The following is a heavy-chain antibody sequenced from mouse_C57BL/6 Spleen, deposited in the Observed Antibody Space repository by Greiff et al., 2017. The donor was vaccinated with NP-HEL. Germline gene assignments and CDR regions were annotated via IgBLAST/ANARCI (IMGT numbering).Heavy chain of an antibody. Sequence: VQGVESGPGLVQPSQSLSITCTVSGFSLTSYGVHWVRQSPGKGLEWLGVIWRGGSTDYNAAFMSRLSITKDNSKSQVFFKMNSLQADDTAIYYCAKSDYYGSSYRTWFAYWGQGTLVTVSA. V-gene: IGHV2-5*01. J-gene: IGHJ3*01. CDR1: GFSLTSYG. CDR3: AKSDYYGSSYRTWFAY. CDR2: IWRGGST. D-gene: IGHD1-1*01.